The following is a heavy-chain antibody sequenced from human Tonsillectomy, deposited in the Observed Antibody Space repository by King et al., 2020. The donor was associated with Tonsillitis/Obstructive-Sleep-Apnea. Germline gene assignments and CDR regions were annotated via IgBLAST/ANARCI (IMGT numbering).Heavy chain of an antibody. D-gene: IGHD2-2*01. CDR3: TTDLVVPSAINAFDI. CDR2: IKSKTDGGTT. CDR1: GFIFRNAW. Sequence: VQLVESGGGLVKPWGSLKLSCAASGFIFRNAWMTWVRQAPGKGLEWVGRIKSKTDGGTTDYAAPVKGRFTISRDDSRNTLYLQMNSLKTEDTAVYYCTTDLVVPSAINAFDIWGQGTMVTVSS. J-gene: IGHJ3*02. V-gene: IGHV3-15*07.